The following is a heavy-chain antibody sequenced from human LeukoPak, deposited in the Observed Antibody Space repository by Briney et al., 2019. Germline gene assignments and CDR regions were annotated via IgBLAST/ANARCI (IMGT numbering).Heavy chain of an antibody. CDR3: AKDFFGYGSSWYTFDS. CDR1: GFTFSSYA. V-gene: IGHV3-23*01. D-gene: IGHD6-13*01. J-gene: IGHJ4*02. CDR2: ISGSGGST. Sequence: GGSLRLSCAASGFTFSSYAMSWVRQAPGKGLEWVSAISGSGGSTYYADSVRGRFTISRDNSKNTLYLQMNSLRAEDTAVYYCAKDFFGYGSSWYTFDSWGQGTLVTVSS.